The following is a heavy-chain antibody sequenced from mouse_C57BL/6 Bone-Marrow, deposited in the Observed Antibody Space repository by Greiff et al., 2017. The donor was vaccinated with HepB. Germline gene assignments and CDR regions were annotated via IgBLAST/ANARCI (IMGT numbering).Heavy chain of an antibody. Sequence: VKLVESDAELVKPGASVKISCKVSGYTFTDHTIHWMKQRPEQGLEWIGYIYPRDGSTKYNEKFKGKATLTADKSSSTAYMQLNSLTSEDSAVYFCAELGRAPYYAMDYWGQGTSVTVSS. CDR2: IYPRDGST. CDR3: AELGRAPYYAMDY. D-gene: IGHD4-1*01. V-gene: IGHV1-78*01. J-gene: IGHJ4*01. CDR1: GYTFTDHT.